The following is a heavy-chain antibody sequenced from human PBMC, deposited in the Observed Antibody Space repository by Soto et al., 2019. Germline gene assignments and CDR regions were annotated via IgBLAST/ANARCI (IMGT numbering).Heavy chain of an antibody. J-gene: IGHJ5*02. CDR3: ARADYDFWSGYLT. D-gene: IGHD3-3*01. Sequence: GGSLRLSCAASGFTFSSYSMNRVRQAPGKGLEWVSSISSSSSYIYYADSVKGRFTISRDNAKNSLYLQMNSLRAEDTAVYYCARADYDFWSGYLTWGQGTLVTVSS. V-gene: IGHV3-21*01. CDR1: GFTFSSYS. CDR2: ISSSSSYI.